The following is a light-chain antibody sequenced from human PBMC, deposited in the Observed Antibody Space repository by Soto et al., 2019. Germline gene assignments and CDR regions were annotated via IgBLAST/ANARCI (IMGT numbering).Light chain of an antibody. CDR2: GAS. V-gene: IGKV1-9*01. J-gene: IGKJ3*01. CDR1: QSVSSY. Sequence: LTQSPATLSLSPGERATLSCRASQSVSSYLAWYQQKPGQAPKLLIYGASTLQSGVPSRFSGSGSGTDFTLTISNLQPEDFATYYCQQLNSYPSITFGPGTTVDVK. CDR3: QQLNSYPSIT.